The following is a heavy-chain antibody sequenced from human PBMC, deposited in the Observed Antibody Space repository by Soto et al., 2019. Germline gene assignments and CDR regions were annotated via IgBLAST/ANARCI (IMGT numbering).Heavy chain of an antibody. D-gene: IGHD6-19*01. Sequence: QVQLVQSGAEVKKPGSSVKVSCKASGGTFSSYTISWVRQAPGQGLEWMGRIIPILGIANYAQKFHGIVTINADKSTSTAYMELSSLRSEDTAVYYCASGTSGWYVGWFDPWGQGTLVTVSS. CDR3: ASGTSGWYVGWFDP. CDR2: IIPILGIA. CDR1: GGTFSSYT. V-gene: IGHV1-69*02. J-gene: IGHJ5*02.